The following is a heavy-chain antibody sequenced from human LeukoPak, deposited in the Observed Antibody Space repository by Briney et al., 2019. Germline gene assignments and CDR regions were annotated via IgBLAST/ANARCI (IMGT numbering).Heavy chain of an antibody. Sequence: GRSLRLSCAASGFTFSSYAMSWVRQAPGKGLEWVSAISGSGGSTYYADSVKGRFTISRDNSKNTLYLQMNSLRAEDTAVYYCAKVWEDYYDSSVGYWGQGTLVTVSS. CDR3: AKVWEDYYDSSVGY. D-gene: IGHD3-22*01. CDR2: ISGSGGST. CDR1: GFTFSSYA. J-gene: IGHJ4*02. V-gene: IGHV3-23*01.